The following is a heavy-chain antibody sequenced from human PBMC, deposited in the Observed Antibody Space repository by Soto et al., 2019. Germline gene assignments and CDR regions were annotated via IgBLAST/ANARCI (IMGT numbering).Heavy chain of an antibody. D-gene: IGHD6-6*01. CDR1: GFTFSSYA. V-gene: IGHV3-23*01. CDR3: VKGSTSSRPYYFDS. J-gene: IGHJ4*02. CDR2: ITDTGGDT. Sequence: GGSLRLSCAGSGFTFSSYAMSWVRQAPVEGLEWVSAITDTGGDTYHADSVKGRFTISRDNSKNTLFLQMNSLRAEDTAVYYCVKGSTSSRPYYFDSWGQGTLVTGSS.